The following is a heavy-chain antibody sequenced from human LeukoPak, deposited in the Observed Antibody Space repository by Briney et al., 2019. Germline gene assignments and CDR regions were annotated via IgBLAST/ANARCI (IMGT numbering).Heavy chain of an antibody. Sequence: SETLSFTCAVSGGSISGGGYSWSWIRQPPGKGLEWIGYIYHSGSTYYNPSLKSRVTISLDRSKNQCSLKLSSVTAADTAVYYCARGGWWQAYFDYWGQGTLVTVSS. V-gene: IGHV4-30-2*01. CDR3: ARGGWWQAYFDY. J-gene: IGHJ4*02. D-gene: IGHD2-15*01. CDR1: GGSISGGGYS. CDR2: IYHSGST.